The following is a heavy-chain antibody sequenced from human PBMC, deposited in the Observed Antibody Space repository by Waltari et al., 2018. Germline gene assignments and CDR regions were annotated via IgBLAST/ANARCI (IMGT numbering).Heavy chain of an antibody. V-gene: IGHV4-39*07. CDR2: IYYSGST. Sequence: QLQLQASGPGLVKPSATLSLTCTVSGGSLSSSSYYWGWIRQPPGKGLEWIGSIYYSGSTYYNPSLKSRVTISVDTSKNQFSLKLSSVTAADTAVYYCARGATDVTTVDYWGQGTLVTVSS. CDR3: ARGATDVTTVDY. CDR1: GGSLSSSSYY. J-gene: IGHJ4*02. D-gene: IGHD4-4*01.